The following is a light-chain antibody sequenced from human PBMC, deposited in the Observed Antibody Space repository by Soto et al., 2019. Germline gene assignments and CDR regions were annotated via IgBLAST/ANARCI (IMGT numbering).Light chain of an antibody. CDR2: GAS. Sequence: DIQLTQSPSFLSASVGDRVTITCRASQGISSYLAWFQQKPGRAPNLLIYGASTLQSGVPSRFSGSGSGTDFTLTICNLQPEDFATYYCQQLNAYPLTFGQGTRLEIK. V-gene: IGKV1-9*01. J-gene: IGKJ5*01. CDR1: QGISSY. CDR3: QQLNAYPLT.